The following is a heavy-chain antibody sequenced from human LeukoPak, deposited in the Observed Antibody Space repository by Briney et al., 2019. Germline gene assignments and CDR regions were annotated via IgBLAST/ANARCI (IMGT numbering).Heavy chain of an antibody. D-gene: IGHD6-19*01. CDR3: ARDQPAIAVAGDFDY. J-gene: IGHJ4*02. Sequence: GGSLRLSCAASGFTFSSYEMNWVRQAPGKGLEWVSSISSSSSYIYYADSVKGRFTISRDNAKNSLYLQMNSLRAEDTAVYYCARDQPAIAVAGDFDYWGQGTLVTVSS. CDR2: ISSSSSYI. CDR1: GFTFSSYE. V-gene: IGHV3-21*01.